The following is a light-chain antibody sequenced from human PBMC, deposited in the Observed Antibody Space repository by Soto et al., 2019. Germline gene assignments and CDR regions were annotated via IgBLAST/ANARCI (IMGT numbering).Light chain of an antibody. V-gene: IGKV3-11*01. CDR3: QQRSIWPWT. J-gene: IGKJ1*01. Sequence: ETVLTQSPGTLFLSPGDRATLSCRASQSLGGNLAWYQQTHGQAPRILIYDASKRDTGIPARFSGSGSGTDFTLPVSRLEPEDFKVYYCQQRSIWPWTFGQGTKVDI. CDR2: DAS. CDR1: QSLGGN.